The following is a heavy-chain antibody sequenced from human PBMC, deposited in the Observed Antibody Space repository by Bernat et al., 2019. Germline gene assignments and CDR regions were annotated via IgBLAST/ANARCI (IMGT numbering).Heavy chain of an antibody. CDR2: IWYDGSNK. J-gene: IGHJ4*02. CDR3: ARNGYSSSWYLNPNYYFDY. Sequence: QVQLVESGGGVVQPGRSLRLSCAASGFTFSSYGMHWVRKAPGKGLEWVAVIWYDGSNKYYADSVKGRFTISRDKSKNTLYLQMNSLRAEDTAVYYCARNGYSSSWYLNPNYYFDYWGQGTLVTVSS. CDR1: GFTFSSYG. D-gene: IGHD6-13*01. V-gene: IGHV3-33*01.